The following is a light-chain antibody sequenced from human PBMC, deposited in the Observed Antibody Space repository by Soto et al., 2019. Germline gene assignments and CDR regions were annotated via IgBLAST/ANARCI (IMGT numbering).Light chain of an antibody. V-gene: IGKV3-15*01. CDR2: SAS. Sequence: EIVMTQSPATLSVSPGERATLSCRASQSISTELAWYQQKPGQPPRLLIYSASTRATGVPARFTGIGSGSEFNLTISGLQSEDFAVYYCQQGHNWPLTFGQGTRQEI. CDR3: QQGHNWPLT. J-gene: IGKJ2*01. CDR1: QSISTE.